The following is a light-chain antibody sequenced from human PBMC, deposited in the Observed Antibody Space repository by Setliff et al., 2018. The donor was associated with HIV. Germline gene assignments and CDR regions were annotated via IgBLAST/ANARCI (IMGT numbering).Light chain of an antibody. CDR1: SSNIGAGFD. CDR2: SFT. CDR3: RSYDSSLSGYV. J-gene: IGLJ1*01. V-gene: IGLV1-40*01. Sequence: QSVLTQPPSVSGAPGQRVTISCTGSSSNIGAGFDVHWYQQFPGTAPKLLIYSFTNPPSGVPDRFSGSKSGTSASLAIAGLQAEDEADYYCRSYDSSLSGYVFGTGTKVTVL.